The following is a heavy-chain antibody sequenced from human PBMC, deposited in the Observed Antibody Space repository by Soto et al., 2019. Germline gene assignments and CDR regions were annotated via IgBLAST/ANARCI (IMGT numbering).Heavy chain of an antibody. CDR1: GYNFTTYG. CDR3: VRYYDSSGYSWFDP. D-gene: IGHD3-22*01. J-gene: IGHJ5*02. Sequence: ASVKVSCKASGYNFTTYGISWVRQAPGQGLEWMGWISGYNGNTNYGQKLQGRVTMTTDTSTSTAYMELRSLRSDDTALYYCVRYYDSSGYSWFDPWGQGTLVTVSS. V-gene: IGHV1-18*04. CDR2: ISGYNGNT.